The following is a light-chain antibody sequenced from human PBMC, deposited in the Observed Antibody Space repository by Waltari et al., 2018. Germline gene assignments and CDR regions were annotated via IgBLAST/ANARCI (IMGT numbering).Light chain of an antibody. Sequence: QSALTQPASVSGTPGQSITISCSGTTSDVGSYDLVSWYQQHPGEAPKLLICEVFKRPPDTSSHFSGAKSGSTASLTISGLQPEDEADYYCCSYAGRGTYVFGSGTKVTVL. J-gene: IGLJ1*01. CDR3: CSYAGRGTYV. CDR2: EVF. CDR1: TSDVGSYDL. V-gene: IGLV2-23*02.